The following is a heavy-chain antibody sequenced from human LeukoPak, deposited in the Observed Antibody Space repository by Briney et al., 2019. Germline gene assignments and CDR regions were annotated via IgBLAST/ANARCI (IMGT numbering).Heavy chain of an antibody. V-gene: IGHV3-23*01. CDR2: ISGSGGST. J-gene: IGHJ6*03. CDR3: AKDGQRAGNYYYYYMDV. Sequence: GGSLRLSCAASGFTFSSYAMSWVRQAPGKWLEWVSAISGSGGSTYYADSVKGRFTISRDNSKNTLYLQMNSLRAEDTAVYYCAKDGQRAGNYYYYYMDVWGKGTTVTVSS. CDR1: GFTFSSYA.